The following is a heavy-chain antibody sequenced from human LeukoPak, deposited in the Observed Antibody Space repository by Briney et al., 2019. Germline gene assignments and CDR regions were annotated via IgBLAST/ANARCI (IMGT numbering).Heavy chain of an antibody. CDR2: IWHDASHT. J-gene: IGHJ6*04. CDR1: GFSFSTYA. D-gene: IGHD5-12*01. V-gene: IGHV3-33*01. Sequence: GRSLRLSCAASGFSFSTYAMHWVRQAPGKGLEWVALIWHDASHTFYTDSVKGRFTISRDNSKNTLYLQMNSLRAEDTAVYYCARDQGGYDPVYYYGMDVWGKGTTVTVSS. CDR3: ARDQGGYDPVYYYGMDV.